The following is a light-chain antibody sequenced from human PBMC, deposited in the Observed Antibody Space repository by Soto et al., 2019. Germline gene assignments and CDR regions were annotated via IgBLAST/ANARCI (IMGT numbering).Light chain of an antibody. CDR3: GSSSGSTTLGYV. J-gene: IGLJ1*01. CDR2: DVN. Sequence: QSVLTQPASVSGSPGQSITIPCTGTGTDVGGYNFVSWYQQHPGKAPKLIIYDVNNRPSGVSTRFSGSKSGNTASLTISGLQAEDEAVYFCGSSSGSTTLGYVFGTGTKVTVL. CDR1: GTDVGGYNF. V-gene: IGLV2-14*01.